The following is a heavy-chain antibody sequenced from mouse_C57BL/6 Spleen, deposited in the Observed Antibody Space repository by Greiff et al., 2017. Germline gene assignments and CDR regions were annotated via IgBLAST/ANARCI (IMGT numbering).Heavy chain of an antibody. Sequence: SGPVLVKPGASVKMSCKASGYTFTDYYMNWVKQSHGKSLEWIGVINPYNGGTSYNQKFKGKATLTVDKSSSTAYMELNSLTSEDSAVYYCARGAQDYAMDYWGQGTSGTVSS. J-gene: IGHJ4*01. D-gene: IGHD3-2*02. CDR2: INPYNGGT. CDR1: GYTFTDYY. V-gene: IGHV1-19*01. CDR3: ARGAQDYAMDY.